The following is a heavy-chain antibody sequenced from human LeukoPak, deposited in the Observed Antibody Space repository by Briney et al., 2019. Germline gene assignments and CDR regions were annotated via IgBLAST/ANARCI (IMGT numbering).Heavy chain of an antibody. CDR3: ARGIAVEIIDAFDI. V-gene: IGHV1-69*01. CDR1: GGTFSSYA. D-gene: IGHD6-19*01. CDR2: IIPIFGTA. Sequence: SVKVSCKASGGTFSSYAISWVRQAPGQGLEWMGGIIPIFGTANYAQKFQGRVTITADESTSTAYMELSSLRSEDTAVYYCARGIAVEIIDAFDIWGQGTMVTVSS. J-gene: IGHJ3*02.